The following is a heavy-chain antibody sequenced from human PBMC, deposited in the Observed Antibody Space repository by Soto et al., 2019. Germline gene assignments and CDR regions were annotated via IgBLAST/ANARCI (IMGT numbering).Heavy chain of an antibody. CDR2: ISYSGTA. Sequence: QVQLQESGPGLVKTSETLSLTCTVSGGSVSSGPYHWNWVQQPPGKGLEWIGHISYSGTANYNPSLRGRVTMATDTSMNQFSLRLTSVTAADTAVYYCMRSHGAYWGQGALVTVSP. CDR3: MRSHGAY. D-gene: IGHD2-8*01. J-gene: IGHJ4*02. V-gene: IGHV4-61*01. CDR1: GGSVSSGPYH.